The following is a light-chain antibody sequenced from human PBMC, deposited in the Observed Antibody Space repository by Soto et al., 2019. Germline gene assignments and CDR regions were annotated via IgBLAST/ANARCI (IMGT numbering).Light chain of an antibody. J-gene: IGKJ1*01. V-gene: IGKV3-20*01. CDR3: QQYSGQWT. Sequence: ENVLTQSPGTLSLSPGERATLSCWASQTVNSNYLAWYQQKPGQAPRLLIYGASSRATGIPARFSGSGSGTDFALTVSRLEPEDFAVYYCQQYSGQWTFGQGTKVEIK. CDR1: QTVNSNY. CDR2: GAS.